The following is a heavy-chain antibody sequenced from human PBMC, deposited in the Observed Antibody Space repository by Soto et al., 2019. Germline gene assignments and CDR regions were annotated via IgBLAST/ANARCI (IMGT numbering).Heavy chain of an antibody. CDR3: ATGANFYYDTSRY. CDR1: GFTFSIYA. D-gene: IGHD3-22*01. Sequence: GGSLRLSCAAPGFTFSIYALHWVRQAPGKGLEWVAVMSPNGNTQYYAASEEGRFTISRDTSKSTLYLQMTSLRPDDTAVYYCATGANFYYDTSRYWGQGTLVTVSS. CDR2: MSPNGNTQ. J-gene: IGHJ4*02. V-gene: IGHV3-30-3*01.